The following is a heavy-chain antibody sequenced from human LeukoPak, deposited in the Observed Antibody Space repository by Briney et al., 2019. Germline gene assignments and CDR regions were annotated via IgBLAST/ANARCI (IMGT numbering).Heavy chain of an antibody. D-gene: IGHD6-6*01. V-gene: IGHV4-4*07. Sequence: PSETQSLTCTVSGGSISSYYWSWIRQPAGKGLEWIGRIYTSGSTNYNPFLKSRVTMSVDTSKNQFSLKLSSVTAADTAVYYCARHSSSADFDYWGQGTLVTVSS. CDR3: ARHSSSADFDY. J-gene: IGHJ4*02. CDR2: IYTSGST. CDR1: GGSISSYY.